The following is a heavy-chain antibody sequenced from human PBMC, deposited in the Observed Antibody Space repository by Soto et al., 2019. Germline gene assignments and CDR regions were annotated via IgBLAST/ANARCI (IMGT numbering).Heavy chain of an antibody. CDR1: GFTFNTYD. D-gene: IGHD2-21*01. CDR2: ITTSSAYI. CDR3: VRSGTARLLRHSWFAT. V-gene: IGHV3-21*01. J-gene: IGHJ5*02. Sequence: EVQLVESGGGLVKPGGSLRLSCAASGFTFNTYDMNWVRQAPGKGLEWVSSITTSSAYIYYADSLKGRITISRDNAKNSLFLQMNSLRDEDTAVYYCVRSGTARLLRHSWFATWGQGTLVTVSS.